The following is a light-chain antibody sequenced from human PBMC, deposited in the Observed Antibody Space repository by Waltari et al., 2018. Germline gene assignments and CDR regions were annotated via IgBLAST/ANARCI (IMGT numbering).Light chain of an antibody. Sequence: QSALTQPASVSGSPGQSLTISCTGTSSDVGAYDYVSWYQQHPGKVPKLMIYDVTYRLSGISNRFSGSKSGITAFLTISGLQAEDEADYYCSSHTSSRTRVFGGGTELTVL. CDR1: SSDVGAYDY. CDR3: SSHTSSRTRV. CDR2: DVT. J-gene: IGLJ3*02. V-gene: IGLV2-14*03.